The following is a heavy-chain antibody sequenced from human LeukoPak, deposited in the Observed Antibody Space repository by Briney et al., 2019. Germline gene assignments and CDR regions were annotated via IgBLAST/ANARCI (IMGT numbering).Heavy chain of an antibody. D-gene: IGHD1-1*01. CDR3: VKSGTLLREGFNY. V-gene: IGHV4-39*01. J-gene: IGHJ4*02. CDR2: MDYTGET. CDR1: GDSISSSDHY. Sequence: SETLSLTCTLSGDSISSSDHYWGWIRQSPGKGLEWIGSMDYTGETYYSPSLQSRVTISVDTPRNQFSLNLHSMTAADTAVYYCVKSGTLLREGFNYWGQGTLVTVSS.